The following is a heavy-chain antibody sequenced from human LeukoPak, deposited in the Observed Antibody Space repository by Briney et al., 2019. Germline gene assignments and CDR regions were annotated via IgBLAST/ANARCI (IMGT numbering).Heavy chain of an antibody. D-gene: IGHD3-22*01. CDR3: ARASYDSSGYYEWFFDY. Sequence: GGSLRLSCAASGFTFSSYWMSWVRQAPGKGLEWVANIKQDGSEKYYVDSVKGRFTISRDNAKNSLYLQMNSLRAEDTAVYYCARASYDSSGYYEWFFDYWGQGTLVTVPS. J-gene: IGHJ4*02. CDR1: GFTFSSYW. CDR2: IKQDGSEK. V-gene: IGHV3-7*01.